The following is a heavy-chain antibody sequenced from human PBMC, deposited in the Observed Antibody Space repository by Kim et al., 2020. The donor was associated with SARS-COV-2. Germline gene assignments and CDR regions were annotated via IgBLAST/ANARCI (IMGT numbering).Heavy chain of an antibody. D-gene: IGHD5-12*01. J-gene: IGHJ4*02. V-gene: IGHV3-43*01. CDR3: AKAKEMATIGVLDY. Sequence: GGSLRLSCAASGFTFDDYTMHWVRQAPGKGLEWVSLISWDGGSTYYADSVKGRFTISRDNSKNSLYLQMNSLRTEDTALYYCAKAKEMATIGVLDYWGQGTLVTVSS. CDR2: ISWDGGST. CDR1: GFTFDDYT.